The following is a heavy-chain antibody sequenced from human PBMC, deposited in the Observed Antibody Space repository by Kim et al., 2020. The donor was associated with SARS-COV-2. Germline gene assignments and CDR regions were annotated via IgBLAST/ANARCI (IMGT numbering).Heavy chain of an antibody. CDR1: GYTFTGYY. Sequence: ASVKVSCKASGYTFTGYYMHWVRQAPGQGLEWMGWINPNTGDTKYAQRLQGRVTLTRDTSITTAYMELSRLTFDDTAVYYCARDMADCRSGSCLDRFDPWGRGALVTVSS. CDR2: INPNTGDT. V-gene: IGHV1-2*02. CDR3: ARDMADCRSGSCLDRFDP. D-gene: IGHD2-15*01. J-gene: IGHJ5*02.